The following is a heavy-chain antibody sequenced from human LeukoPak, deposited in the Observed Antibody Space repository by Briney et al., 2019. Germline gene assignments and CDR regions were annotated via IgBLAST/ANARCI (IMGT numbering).Heavy chain of an antibody. J-gene: IGHJ4*02. Sequence: GGSLRLSCAASGFTFSNAWMSWVRQAPGKGLEWVGRIKSKTDGGTTDYAAPVKGRFTISRDDSKNTLYLQMNSLKTEDTAVYYCTTEVYQSSSSRDYWGQGTLVTVSS. D-gene: IGHD6-13*01. CDR2: IKSKTDGGTT. V-gene: IGHV3-15*01. CDR3: TTEVYQSSSSRDY. CDR1: GFTFSNAW.